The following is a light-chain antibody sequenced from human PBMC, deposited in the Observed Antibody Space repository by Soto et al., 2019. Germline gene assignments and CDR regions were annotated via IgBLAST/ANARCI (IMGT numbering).Light chain of an antibody. V-gene: IGKV1-13*02. CDR3: LQDYTYPRT. CDR1: QAISSA. Sequence: ANQLTQSPSSLSASVGDRVTITCRASQAISSALAWYQQKPGKPPKLLIYDASTLQSGVPSRFSGTASGTDFTLTINSLQPEDFATYYCLQDYTYPRTFGQGTKVEI. CDR2: DAS. J-gene: IGKJ1*01.